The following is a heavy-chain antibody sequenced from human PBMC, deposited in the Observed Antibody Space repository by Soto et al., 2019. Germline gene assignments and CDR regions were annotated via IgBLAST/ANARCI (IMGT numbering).Heavy chain of an antibody. CDR2: ISYHGSAT. D-gene: IGHD6-19*01. J-gene: IGHJ5*02. Sequence: QLQLAESGGGVVQPGGSLRLSCAASGFTLNNYGIHWVRQAPGKGLEWVTMISYHGSATYYADSVKGRFTISRDNSKGTVYLQMNTLRPDDTAMYYCAIDLYSSGWYNYFDPWGQGTLVTVSS. CDR3: AIDLYSSGWYNYFDP. V-gene: IGHV3-30*03. CDR1: GFTLNNYG.